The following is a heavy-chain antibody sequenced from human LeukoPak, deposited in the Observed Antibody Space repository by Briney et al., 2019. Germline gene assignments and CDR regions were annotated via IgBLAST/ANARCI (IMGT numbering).Heavy chain of an antibody. CDR2: INPNSGGT. J-gene: IGHJ4*02. Sequence: ASVKVSCKASGYTFTGYYMHWVRQAPGQGLEVMGWINPNSGGTKYAQKFQGRVTMTRDTSISTAYMELSRLRSDDTAVYYCARDDDYGDYRLDYWGQGTLVTVSS. V-gene: IGHV1-2*02. CDR1: GYTFTGYY. CDR3: ARDDDYGDYRLDY. D-gene: IGHD4-17*01.